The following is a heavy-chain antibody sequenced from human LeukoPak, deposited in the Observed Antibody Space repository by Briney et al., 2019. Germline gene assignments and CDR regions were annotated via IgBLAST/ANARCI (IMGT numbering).Heavy chain of an antibody. CDR1: GGSLSSYY. J-gene: IGHJ4*02. D-gene: IGHD6-13*01. CDR2: IYYSGST. V-gene: IGHV4-59*08. CDR3: ARQGYSSSWYFDC. Sequence: SETLSLTCTVSGGSLSSYYWSWVRQPPGKGLEWIGYIYYSGSTNYNPSLKSRVTISVDTSKNQFSLKLSSVTAADAAVYYCARQGYSSSWYFDCWGQGTLVTVSS.